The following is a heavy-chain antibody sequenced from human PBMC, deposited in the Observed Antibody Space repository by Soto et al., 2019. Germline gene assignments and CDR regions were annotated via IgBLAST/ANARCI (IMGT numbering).Heavy chain of an antibody. CDR2: IWYDGSNK. Sequence: QVQLVESGGGVVQPGRSLRLSCAVSGFTYSSYGMHWVRQAPGKGLEWVAVIWYDGSNKYYADSVKGRFIISRDDSKSTLTLQMISLSAEDTAVYYCARESAWLFDSYGQRTLVTVSS. J-gene: IGHJ4*02. CDR1: GFTYSSYG. V-gene: IGHV3-33*01. CDR3: ARESAWLFDS. D-gene: IGHD5-12*01.